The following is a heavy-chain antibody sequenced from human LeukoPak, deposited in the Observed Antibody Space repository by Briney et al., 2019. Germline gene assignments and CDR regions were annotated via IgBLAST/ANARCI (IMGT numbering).Heavy chain of an antibody. CDR1: GYTLTELS. CDR3: ATYNAPRGIAARPLRY. J-gene: IGHJ4*02. Sequence: ASVKVSCKVSGYTLTELSMHWVRQAPGKGLEWMGGFDPEDGETIYAQKFQGRVTMTEDTSTDTAYMELSSLRSKDTAVYYCATYNAPRGIAARPLRYWGQGTLVTVSS. V-gene: IGHV1-24*01. CDR2: FDPEDGET. D-gene: IGHD6-6*01.